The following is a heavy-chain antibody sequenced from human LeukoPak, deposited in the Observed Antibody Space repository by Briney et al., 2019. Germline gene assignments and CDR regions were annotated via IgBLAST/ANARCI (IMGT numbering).Heavy chain of an antibody. V-gene: IGHV3-33*01. CDR2: IWYDGSNK. CDR3: ARDLAYYYDGSGSAFDI. Sequence: PGGSLRLSCAASGFTFSSYGMHWVRQAPGKGLEWVAVIWYDGSNKYYADSVKGRFTISRDNSKNTLYLQMNSLRAEDTAVYYCARDLAYYYDGSGSAFDIWGQGTMVTVSS. D-gene: IGHD3-22*01. J-gene: IGHJ3*02. CDR1: GFTFSSYG.